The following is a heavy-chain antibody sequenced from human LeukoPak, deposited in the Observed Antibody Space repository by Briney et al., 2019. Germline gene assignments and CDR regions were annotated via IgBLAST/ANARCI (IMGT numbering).Heavy chain of an antibody. V-gene: IGHV3-15*01. CDR2: IKSKTDGGTT. Sequence: GGSLRLSCASSGFTFSSYWMSWVRQAPGKGLEWVGRIKSKTDGGTTDYAAPVKGRFTISRDDSKNTLYLQMNSLKTEDTAVYYCTTTPTKYYDFWSAYNDYWGQGTLVTVSS. D-gene: IGHD3-3*01. CDR3: TTTPTKYYDFWSAYNDY. CDR1: GFTFSSYW. J-gene: IGHJ4*02.